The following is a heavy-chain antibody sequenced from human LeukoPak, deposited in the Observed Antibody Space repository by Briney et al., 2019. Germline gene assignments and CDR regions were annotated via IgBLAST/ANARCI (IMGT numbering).Heavy chain of an antibody. CDR1: GGSISSSSYY. V-gene: IGHV4-39*01. CDR2: IYYSGST. J-gene: IGHJ4*02. CDR3: ALQGYCSSTSCLN. D-gene: IGHD2-2*01. Sequence: SETLSLTCTVSGGSISSSSYYWGWIRQPPGKGLEWIGSIYYSGSTYYSPSLKSRVTISVDTSKNQFSLKLSSVTAADTAVYYCALQGYCSSTSCLNWGQGTLVTVSS.